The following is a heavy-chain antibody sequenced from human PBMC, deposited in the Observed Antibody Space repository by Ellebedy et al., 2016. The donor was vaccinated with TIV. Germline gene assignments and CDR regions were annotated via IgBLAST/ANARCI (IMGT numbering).Heavy chain of an antibody. Sequence: AASVKVSCKASGYTFTRNGISWVRQAPGQGLEWMGWISTYNGNTNYTQNLQGRVTMTTDTSTSTAYMELRSLRSDDTAVYYCARITQYYYGSGRQTNWFDPWGQGTLVTVSS. CDR3: ARITQYYYGSGRQTNWFDP. CDR2: ISTYNGNT. J-gene: IGHJ5*02. V-gene: IGHV1-18*01. CDR1: GYTFTRNG. D-gene: IGHD3-10*01.